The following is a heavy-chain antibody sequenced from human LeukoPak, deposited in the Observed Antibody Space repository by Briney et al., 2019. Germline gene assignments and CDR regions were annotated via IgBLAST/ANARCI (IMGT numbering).Heavy chain of an antibody. D-gene: IGHD6-13*01. Sequence: ASVKVSCMSSGYTFTNFYMHWLRQAPGQGLEWMGLINPSGSRTWFSEKFQGRIILTRDMSTSTDYMELSSLRSEDTAVYYCARSSIIAAAGPYYFDYWGQGTLVTVSS. V-gene: IGHV1-46*01. CDR1: GYTFTNFY. J-gene: IGHJ4*02. CDR3: ARSSIIAAAGPYYFDY. CDR2: INPSGSRT.